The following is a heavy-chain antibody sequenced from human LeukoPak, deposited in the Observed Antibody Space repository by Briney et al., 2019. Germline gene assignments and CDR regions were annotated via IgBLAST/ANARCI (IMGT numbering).Heavy chain of an antibody. CDR2: INNDGRST. Sequence: PGGSLRLSCVASGFTFTNYGMMWVRQAPGKGLVWVSYINNDGRSTTYADSVKGRFTISRDNAKNTLYLQTNSLRAEDTAMYYCARNYNGMSYWDQGTLVIVSS. CDR1: GFTFTNYG. J-gene: IGHJ4*02. CDR3: ARNYNGMSY. D-gene: IGHD1-26*01. V-gene: IGHV3-74*01.